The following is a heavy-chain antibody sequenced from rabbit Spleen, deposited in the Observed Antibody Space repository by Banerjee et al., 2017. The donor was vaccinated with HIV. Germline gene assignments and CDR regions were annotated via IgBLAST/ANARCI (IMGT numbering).Heavy chain of an antibody. Sequence: HERPGAAGRRVGKPGGSLRLPCKSSGVSLNDRDVMCWVRQAPGKGLEWIACINAATGKPVYATWAKGRFTISRTSSTTVTLRMSSLTAADTDTYFCARDLVGVIGWNFYLWGPGTLVTVS. V-gene: IGHV1S45*01. D-gene: IGHD1-1*01. CDR3: ARDLVGVIGWNFYL. J-gene: IGHJ4*01. CDR2: INAATGKP. CDR1: GVSLNDRDV.